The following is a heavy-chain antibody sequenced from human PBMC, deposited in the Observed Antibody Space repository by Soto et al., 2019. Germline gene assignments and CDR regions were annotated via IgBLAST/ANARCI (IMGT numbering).Heavy chain of an antibody. CDR3: TGGIETGKLDT. Sequence: QVQLVQCGAEVKKPGASVKISCKASGYTFTRYTMNWVRQAPGQRLEWMGWINPDNGKPKSTQKFQNRVIITRDTSTSTAYMDLSSLRSEVTAVYYCTGGIETGKLDTWGKGTMVTVSS. V-gene: IGHV1-3*01. D-gene: IGHD2-15*01. J-gene: IGHJ5*01. CDR1: GYTFTRYT. CDR2: INPDNGKP.